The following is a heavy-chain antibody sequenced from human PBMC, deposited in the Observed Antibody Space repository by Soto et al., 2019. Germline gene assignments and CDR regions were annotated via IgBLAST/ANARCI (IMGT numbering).Heavy chain of an antibody. J-gene: IGHJ4*02. CDR3: AKDDNGGSRGGPLDY. CDR2: ISPGGSTT. D-gene: IGHD2-15*01. Sequence: EVQLLESGGGLVQPGGSLRLSCAASGFSFSSYAMGWVRQAPGKGLEWVSGISPGGSTTYYADSMKGRFTISRDNSXXILKRQMNSLRAEDTAVYYWAKDDNGGSRGGPLDYWGQGTLVTVSS. CDR1: GFSFSSYA. V-gene: IGHV3-23*01.